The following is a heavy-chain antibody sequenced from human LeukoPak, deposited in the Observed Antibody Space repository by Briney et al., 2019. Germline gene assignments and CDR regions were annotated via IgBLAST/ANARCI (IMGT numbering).Heavy chain of an antibody. V-gene: IGHV3-11*06. D-gene: IGHD1-26*01. Sequence: GGSLRLSCAASGFTFSDYYMSWIRQAPGKGLEWVSYISSSSSYTNYADSVKGRFTISRDNAKNSLYLQMNSLRAEDTAVYYCARGGIVGATTGYFDYWGQGTLVTVSS. J-gene: IGHJ4*02. CDR2: ISSSSSYT. CDR1: GFTFSDYY. CDR3: ARGGIVGATTGYFDY.